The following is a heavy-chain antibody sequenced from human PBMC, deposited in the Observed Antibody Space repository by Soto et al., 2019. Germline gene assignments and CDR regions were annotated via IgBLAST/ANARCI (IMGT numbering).Heavy chain of an antibody. CDR2: INHGGST. CDR3: ARGGGFCSSTSCYNDY. Sequence: SDTLSLTCAVYGGSFRDYFWTWIRQAPGKGLERIGEINHGGSTTYSPSLRSRVTISLDTSRNQLSLKLTSVTAADTAVYYCARGGGFCSSTSCYNDYWGQGTLVTVSS. V-gene: IGHV4-34*01. D-gene: IGHD2-2*02. J-gene: IGHJ4*02. CDR1: GGSFRDYF.